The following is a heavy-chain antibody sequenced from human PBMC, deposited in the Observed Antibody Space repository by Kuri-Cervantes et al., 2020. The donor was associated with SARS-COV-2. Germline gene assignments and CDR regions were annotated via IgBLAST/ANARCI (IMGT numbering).Heavy chain of an antibody. J-gene: IGHJ6*02. CDR1: GYTLTELS. V-gene: IGHV1-69*13. CDR2: IIPIFGTA. Sequence: SVKVSCKVSGYTLTELSMHWVRQAPGKGLEWMGGIIPIFGTANYAQKFQGRVTITADESTSTAYMELSSLRSEDTAVYYCARGRQDYYYYGMDVWGQGTTVTVSS. CDR3: ARGRQDYYYYGMDV.